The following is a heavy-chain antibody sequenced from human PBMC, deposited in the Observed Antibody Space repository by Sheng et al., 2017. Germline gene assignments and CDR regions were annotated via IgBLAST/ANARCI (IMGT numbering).Heavy chain of an antibody. D-gene: IGHD1-26*01. V-gene: IGHV3-48*03. CDR3: ARLTVRGSYSFNDGLDI. Sequence: EVKLVESGGGLVQPGGSLRLSCEASGSTLSSFEMNWVRQPPGKGLEWVSHISSSGSTIFYADSVRGRFTISRDNTKNSLYLQMTSLRAEDTAVYYCARLTVRGSYSFNDGLDIWDQGP. CDR2: ISSSGSTI. J-gene: IGHJ6*02. CDR1: GSTLSSFE.